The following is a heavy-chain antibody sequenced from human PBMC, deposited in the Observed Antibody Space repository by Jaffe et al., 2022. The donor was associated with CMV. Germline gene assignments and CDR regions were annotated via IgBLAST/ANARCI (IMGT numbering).Heavy chain of an antibody. Sequence: EVQLLESGGGWVQPGGSLRLSCAASGFTFSTHDMSWVRQAPGKGLEWVSKITNSGAAYHADSVKGRFTISRDNSKNTLYLQMSSLRAEDTAVYYCAKKVGFGYAPEYWGQGTLVTVSS. D-gene: IGHD5-18*01. CDR3: AKKVGFGYAPEY. CDR1: GFTFSTHD. V-gene: IGHV3-23*01. J-gene: IGHJ4*02. CDR2: ITNSGAA.